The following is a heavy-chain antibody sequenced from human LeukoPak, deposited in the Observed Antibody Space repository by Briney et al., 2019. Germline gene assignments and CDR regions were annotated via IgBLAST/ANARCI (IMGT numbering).Heavy chain of an antibody. Sequence: PSVKVSCKASGYTFTGYYMHWVRQAPGQGLEWMGWINPNSGGTNYAQKFQGRVTMTRDTSISTAYMELSRLRSGDTAVYYCARSHGYSSSWPNSYYYYYMDVWGKGTTVTVSS. J-gene: IGHJ6*03. CDR1: GYTFTGYY. V-gene: IGHV1-2*02. CDR3: ARSHGYSSSWPNSYYYYYMDV. D-gene: IGHD6-13*01. CDR2: INPNSGGT.